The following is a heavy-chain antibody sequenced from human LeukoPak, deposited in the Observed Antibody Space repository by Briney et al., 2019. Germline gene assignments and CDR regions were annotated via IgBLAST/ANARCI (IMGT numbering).Heavy chain of an antibody. CDR1: GFTFDRYA. D-gene: IGHD2-15*01. CDR3: AKDFGSRSGYCSGGSCYTVAFDI. CDR2: ITGSAIET. J-gene: IGHJ3*02. V-gene: IGHV3-23*01. Sequence: PGGSLRLSCAASGFTFDRYAMSWVRQAPGKGLEWVASITGSAIETNYADSVKGRFTISRDNSKKTFYLDMNSRRAEDTAVYYCAKDFGSRSGYCSGGSCYTVAFDIWGQGTMVTVSS.